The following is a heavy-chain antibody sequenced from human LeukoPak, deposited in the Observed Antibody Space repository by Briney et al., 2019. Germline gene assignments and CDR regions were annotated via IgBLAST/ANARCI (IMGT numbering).Heavy chain of an antibody. J-gene: IGHJ3*02. V-gene: IGHV1-2*02. CDR1: GYTFTGYY. D-gene: IGHD3-3*02. CDR2: INPNSGGT. Sequence: ASVKVSCKASGYTFTGYYMHWVRQAPGQGLEWMGWINPNSGGTNYAQKLQGRVTMTRDTSISTAYMELSRLRSDDTAVYYCASIFGVVILDAFDIWGQGTMVTVSS. CDR3: ASIFGVVILDAFDI.